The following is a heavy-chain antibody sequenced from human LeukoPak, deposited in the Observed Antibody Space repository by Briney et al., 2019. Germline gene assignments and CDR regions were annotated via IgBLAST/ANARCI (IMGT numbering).Heavy chain of an antibody. V-gene: IGHV4-59*08. CDR2: IHYSGGA. D-gene: IGHD4/OR15-4a*01. J-gene: IGHJ4*02. CDR1: GGSIRSYY. Sequence: PSETLSLTCSVSGGSIRSYYWSWIRQPPGKGLEWIGYIHYSGGANYSPSIKGRVTLSVDPSKNLLSLKLTSVTAVDTGVYYCARLTMPTGPGDYWGQGTLVTVSS. CDR3: ARLTMPTGPGDY.